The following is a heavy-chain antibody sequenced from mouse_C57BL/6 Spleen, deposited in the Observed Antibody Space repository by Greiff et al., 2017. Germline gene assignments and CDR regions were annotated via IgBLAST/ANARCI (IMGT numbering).Heavy chain of an antibody. Sequence: VQLQQSGAELVKPGASVKVSCKASGYTFTSYWMHWVKQRPGQGLEWIGRIHPSDSDTNYNQKFKGKATLTVDKSSSTAYMQLSSLTSEDSAVYYCAIDGFEIWFAYWGQGTLVTVSA. CDR1: GYTFTSYW. V-gene: IGHV1-74*01. CDR2: IHPSDSDT. D-gene: IGHD2-2*01. CDR3: AIDGFEIWFAY. J-gene: IGHJ3*01.